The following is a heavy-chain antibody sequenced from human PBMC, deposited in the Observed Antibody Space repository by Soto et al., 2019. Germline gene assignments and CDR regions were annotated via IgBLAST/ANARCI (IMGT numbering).Heavy chain of an antibody. CDR3: ARDSVRDYLYYYYGMDV. CDR1: GFTFSSYT. V-gene: IGHV3-21*01. D-gene: IGHD4-17*01. CDR2: IGTSSSYI. Sequence: SGGSLRLSCAASGFTFSSYTMNWVRQAPGRGLEWVSSIGTSSSYIYYADSVKGRFTISRDNAKNSLFLQMNSLRADDTAVYYCARDSVRDYLYYYYGMDVWGQGTMVTVSS. J-gene: IGHJ6*02.